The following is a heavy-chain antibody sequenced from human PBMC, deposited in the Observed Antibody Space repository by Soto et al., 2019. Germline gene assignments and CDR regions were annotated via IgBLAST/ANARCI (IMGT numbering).Heavy chain of an antibody. D-gene: IGHD5-12*01. CDR1: GFTFSGSA. Sequence: GGSLRLSCAASGFTFSGSAMHWVRQASGKGLEWVGRIRSKANSYATAYAASVKGRFTISRDDSKNTAYLQMNSLKTEDTAVYYCTIGPGYDAFDIWGQGTMVTVSS. CDR2: IRSKANSYAT. V-gene: IGHV3-73*01. J-gene: IGHJ3*02. CDR3: TIGPGYDAFDI.